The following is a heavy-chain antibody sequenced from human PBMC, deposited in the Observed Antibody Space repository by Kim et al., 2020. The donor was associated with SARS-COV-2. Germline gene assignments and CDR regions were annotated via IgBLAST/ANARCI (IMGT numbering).Heavy chain of an antibody. CDR3: AKPISGWAFDY. D-gene: IGHD6-19*01. Sequence: TYYADAVSDRFNISRDNSRTTLSLQMNSLRAEDTALYYCAKPISGWAFDYWGQGTLVTVSS. J-gene: IGHJ4*02. V-gene: IGHV3-23*01. CDR2: T.